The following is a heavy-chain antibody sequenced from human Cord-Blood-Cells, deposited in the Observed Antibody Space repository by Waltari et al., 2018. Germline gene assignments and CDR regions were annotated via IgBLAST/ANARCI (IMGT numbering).Heavy chain of an antibody. V-gene: IGHV1-24*01. Sequence: QVQLVQSGAEVKKPGASVKVSCKVSGYTLTELSMHWVRQAPGKGLEWMGGFEPEDGETSYAQKFQGRVTLTENTSTDTAYMELSSLRSEDTAVYYCATGLGTDYSNDYWGQGTLVTVSS. J-gene: IGHJ4*02. CDR2: FEPEDGET. D-gene: IGHD4-4*01. CDR3: ATGLGTDYSNDY. CDR1: GYTLTELS.